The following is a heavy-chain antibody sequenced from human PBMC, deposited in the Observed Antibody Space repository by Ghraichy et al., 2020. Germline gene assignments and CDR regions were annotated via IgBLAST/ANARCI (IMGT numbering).Heavy chain of an antibody. Sequence: GSLRLSCTASGFTLNNYWMSWVRQAPGKGLEWVANINQDVNSKNYVDSVKGRFTISKDNAKNSVYLQMNSLTADDTAVYYCARSRWPEDYWGQGTLVTVSS. D-gene: IGHD6-19*01. CDR2: INQDVNSK. V-gene: IGHV3-7*03. CDR3: ARSRWPEDY. CDR1: GFTLNNYW. J-gene: IGHJ4*02.